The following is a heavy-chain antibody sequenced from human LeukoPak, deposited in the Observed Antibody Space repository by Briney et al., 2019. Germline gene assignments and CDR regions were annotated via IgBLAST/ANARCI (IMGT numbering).Heavy chain of an antibody. J-gene: IGHJ4*02. Sequence: ASVKVSCKASGYTFTSYGISWVRQAPGQGLEWMGWISAYNGNTNYAQKLQGRVTMTTDTSTSTAYMELRSLRSDDTAVYYCARWSGSSSSWYPHQDYWGQGTLVTVSS. CDR1: GYTFTSYG. D-gene: IGHD6-13*01. CDR3: ARWSGSSSSWYPHQDY. V-gene: IGHV1-18*01. CDR2: ISAYNGNT.